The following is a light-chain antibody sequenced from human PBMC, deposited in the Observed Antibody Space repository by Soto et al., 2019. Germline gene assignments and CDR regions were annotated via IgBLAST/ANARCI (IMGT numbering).Light chain of an antibody. Sequence: DIQMTQSPSSLSASIGDKLTISCRANQSITHFLNWYQKKPGEVPKLLIYAASRLGSGVPSRFSGSGSGTDFALTINSLQPEDFATYYCQQSYTTPRLSFCGGTRVDLK. V-gene: IGKV1-39*01. CDR2: AAS. J-gene: IGKJ4*01. CDR1: QSITHF. CDR3: QQSYTTPRLS.